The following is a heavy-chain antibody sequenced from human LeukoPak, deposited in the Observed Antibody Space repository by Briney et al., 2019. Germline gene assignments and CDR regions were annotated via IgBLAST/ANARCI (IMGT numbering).Heavy chain of an antibody. Sequence: PETLSLMCTVSGGSISHYYWSWVRQPAGKGLELIGRIFTSGSTNYNPSLKSRVTVSVDTSMNQLSLKLSSVTAADTAVYYCARDRDSGSSSNRFYFDYWGQGTLVTVSS. J-gene: IGHJ4*02. V-gene: IGHV4-4*07. CDR3: ARDRDSGSSSNRFYFDY. D-gene: IGHD1-26*01. CDR2: IFTSGST. CDR1: GGSISHYY.